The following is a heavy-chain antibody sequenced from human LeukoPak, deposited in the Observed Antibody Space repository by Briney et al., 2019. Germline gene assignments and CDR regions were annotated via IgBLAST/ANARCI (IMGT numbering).Heavy chain of an antibody. J-gene: IGHJ4*02. Sequence: GGSLRLSCAASGFIVSSNYMSWVRQAPGKGLEWVSVIYSGGSTYYADSVKGRFTISRDNSKNTLYLQMNSLRSEDTAVYYCARGAAAAAYWGQGTLVTVSS. CDR1: GFIVSSNY. V-gene: IGHV3-66*01. D-gene: IGHD6-25*01. CDR2: IYSGGST. CDR3: ARGAAAAAY.